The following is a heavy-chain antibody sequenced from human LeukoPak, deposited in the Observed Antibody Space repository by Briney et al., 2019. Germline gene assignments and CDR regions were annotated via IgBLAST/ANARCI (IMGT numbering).Heavy chain of an antibody. D-gene: IGHD2-2*01. Sequence: GGSLRLSCAASGFSFSTYAMNWVRQAPGKRLEWVSSITATGRDTYYALSVKGRITISRDNSKNTLYLQMNSLRGDDTALYYCAKETLGSCSGAACYEFDNWGQGTLVTVSS. CDR2: ITATGRDT. CDR1: GFSFSTYA. V-gene: IGHV3-23*01. CDR3: AKETLGSCSGAACYEFDN. J-gene: IGHJ4*02.